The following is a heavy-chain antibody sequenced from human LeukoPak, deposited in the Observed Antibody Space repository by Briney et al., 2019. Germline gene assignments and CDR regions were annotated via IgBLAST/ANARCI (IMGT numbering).Heavy chain of an antibody. CDR3: ARDLEQGLVRWGNWFDP. V-gene: IGHV1-2*02. CDR2: INPNSGGT. D-gene: IGHD6-19*01. Sequence: ASVKVSCKASGYTFTGYYMHWVRQAPGQGLEWMGWINPNSGGTNYAQKFQGRVTMTRDTSTSTAYMELRSLRSDDTAVYYCARDLEQGLVRWGNWFDPWGQGTLVTVSS. J-gene: IGHJ5*02. CDR1: GYTFTGYY.